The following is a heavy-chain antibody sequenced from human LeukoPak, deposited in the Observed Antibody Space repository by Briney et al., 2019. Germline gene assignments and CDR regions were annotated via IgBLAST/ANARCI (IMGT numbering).Heavy chain of an antibody. CDR1: GFTFSSYT. Sequence: GGSLRLSCAASGFTFSSYTMNWVRQAPGKGLEWVSSISSSSSNIYYADSVRGRFTVSRDNAKNTLYLQMNSLRAEDTAVYYCTSSDYFDYWDQGTLVTVSS. J-gene: IGHJ4*02. CDR2: ISSSSSNI. CDR3: TSSDYFDY. V-gene: IGHV3-21*01.